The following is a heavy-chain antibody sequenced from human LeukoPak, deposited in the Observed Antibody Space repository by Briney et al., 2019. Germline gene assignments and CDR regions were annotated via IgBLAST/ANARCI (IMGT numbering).Heavy chain of an antibody. CDR1: GFTFSSYG. Sequence: GRSLRLSCAASGFTFSSYGMHWVRQAPGKGLEWVAVISYDGSNKYYAGSVKGRFTISRDNSKNTLYLQMNSLRAEDTAVYYCAKVHPGYSYAEEDYWGQGTLVTVSS. CDR2: ISYDGSNK. D-gene: IGHD5-18*01. V-gene: IGHV3-30*18. CDR3: AKVHPGYSYAEEDY. J-gene: IGHJ4*02.